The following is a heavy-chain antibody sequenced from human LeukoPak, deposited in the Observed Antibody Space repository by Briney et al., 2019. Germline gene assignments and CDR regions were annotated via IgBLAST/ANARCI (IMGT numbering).Heavy chain of an antibody. D-gene: IGHD6-19*01. V-gene: IGHV3-21*01. CDR3: ATENSGWYGGFFDY. CDR2: ISSSSSYI. Sequence: GGSLRLSCAASGFTFSNYNMNWVRQAPGKGLEWVSSISSSSSYIYYADSVKGRFTISRDNSKNTLYLQMNSLRAEDTAVYYCATENSGWYGGFFDYWGQGTLVTVSS. CDR1: GFTFSNYN. J-gene: IGHJ4*02.